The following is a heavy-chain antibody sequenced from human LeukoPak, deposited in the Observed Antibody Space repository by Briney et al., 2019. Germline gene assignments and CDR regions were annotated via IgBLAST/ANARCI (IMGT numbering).Heavy chain of an antibody. D-gene: IGHD2-2*01. CDR3: ARAPIVAVPAVYYYYMDV. V-gene: IGHV4-39*06. J-gene: IGHJ6*03. Sequence: ETLSLTCTVSGGSISSSSYYWGWIRQPPGKGLEWLGDTLHSGDPNYNPSLESRATISVDTSKHQFTLNLTSMTAADTAVYFCARAPIVAVPAVYYYYMDVWGSGTTVTVSS. CDR2: TLHSGDP. CDR1: GGSISSSSYY.